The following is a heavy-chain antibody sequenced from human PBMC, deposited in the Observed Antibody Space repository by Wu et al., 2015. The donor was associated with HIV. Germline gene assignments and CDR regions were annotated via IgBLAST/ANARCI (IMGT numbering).Heavy chain of an antibody. D-gene: IGHD3-22*01. Sequence: QVQLVQSGAEVKKPGASVKVSCKASGYTFTGYYMHWVRQAPGQGLEWLGGLTLIFGTSKFAQRFQGRVTITTDGSKGLAYMELSSLRSEDTAVYYCARGYYYDGGYYFDSWGPGTLVTVSS. J-gene: IGHJ4*02. CDR3: ARGYYYDGGYYFDS. CDR1: GYTFTGYY. CDR2: LTLIFGTS. V-gene: IGHV1-2*02.